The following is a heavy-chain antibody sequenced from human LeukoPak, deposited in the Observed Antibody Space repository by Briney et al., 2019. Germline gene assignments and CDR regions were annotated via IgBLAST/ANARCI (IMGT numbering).Heavy chain of an antibody. J-gene: IGHJ3*02. Sequence: SETLSLTCTVSGGSISSYYWSWIRQPPGKGLEWIGYIYYSGSTNYNPSLKSRVTISVDTSKNQFSLKLSYVTAADTAVYYCAREGYDSSGYPYDAFDIWGQGTMVTVSS. CDR3: AREGYDSSGYPYDAFDI. D-gene: IGHD3-22*01. CDR1: GGSISSYY. V-gene: IGHV4-59*01. CDR2: IYYSGST.